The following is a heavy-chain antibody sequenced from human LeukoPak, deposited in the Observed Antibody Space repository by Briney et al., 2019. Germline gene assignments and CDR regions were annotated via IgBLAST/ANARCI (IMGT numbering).Heavy chain of an antibody. Sequence: SGGSLRLSCAASGFTFSSYWMSWVRQAPGKGLEWAANIKHDGSEKYYVDSVKGRFTISRDNAKNSLYLQMNSLRAEDTAVYYCASLVGLRFLEWLSPLDYWGQGTLVTVSS. V-gene: IGHV3-7*01. CDR1: GFTFSSYW. CDR2: IKHDGSEK. D-gene: IGHD3-3*01. J-gene: IGHJ4*02. CDR3: ASLVGLRFLEWLSPLDY.